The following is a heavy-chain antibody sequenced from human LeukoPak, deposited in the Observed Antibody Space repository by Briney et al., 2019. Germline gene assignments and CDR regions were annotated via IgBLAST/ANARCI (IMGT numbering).Heavy chain of an antibody. D-gene: IGHD5-12*01. J-gene: IGHJ3*02. V-gene: IGHV3-30*04. CDR1: GFIFSSYA. CDR2: ISSEGSSK. CDR3: AREVATLTDGFDI. Sequence: GGSLRLSCAASGFIFSSYAMHWVRQAPGKGLEWVAIISSEGSSKYYADSVKGRFTIARDNSKNTLYLQMNSLRIEDTAVYYCAREVATLTDGFDIWGQGTMVTVSP.